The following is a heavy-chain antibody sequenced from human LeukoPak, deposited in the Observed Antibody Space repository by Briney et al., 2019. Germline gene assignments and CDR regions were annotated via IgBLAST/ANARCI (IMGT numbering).Heavy chain of an antibody. CDR1: GFTFSDYY. Sequence: GGSLRLSCAASGFTFSDYYMSWIRQAPGKGLEWVSYISSSGSTIYYADSVKGRFTISRDNAKNSLYLQMNSLRAEDTAVYYCARVSIAARNYYYYYMDVWGKGTTVTVSS. CDR3: ARVSIAARNYYYYYMDV. V-gene: IGHV3-11*01. D-gene: IGHD6-6*01. CDR2: ISSSGSTI. J-gene: IGHJ6*03.